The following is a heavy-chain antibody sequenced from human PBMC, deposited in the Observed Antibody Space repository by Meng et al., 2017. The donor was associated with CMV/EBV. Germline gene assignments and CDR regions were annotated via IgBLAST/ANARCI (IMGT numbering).Heavy chain of an antibody. V-gene: IGHV4-61*01. D-gene: IGHD6-6*01. CDR1: GGSVSSGSDSGGSFY. CDR2: VYHSGTA. J-gene: IGHJ4*02. Sequence: SETLSLTCTVSGGSVSSGSDSGGSFYWSWIRQTPGKGLEWIGYVYHSGTANYNPSLKSRVTISVDTSKNQFSLKLSSVTAADTAVYYCARGDGSSHLDFDYWGQGTLVTVSS. CDR3: ARGDGSSHLDFDY.